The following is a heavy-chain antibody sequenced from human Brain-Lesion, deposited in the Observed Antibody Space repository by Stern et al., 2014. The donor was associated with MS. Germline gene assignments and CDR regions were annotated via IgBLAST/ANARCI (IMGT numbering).Heavy chain of an antibody. CDR3: ATDRDDFRSGYSAPTKGYGLDV. D-gene: IGHD3-3*01. CDR1: GYTLTELS. J-gene: IGHJ6*02. Sequence: VHLVESGAEVKKPGASVKVSCKVSGYTLTELSMHWVRQAPGKGLEWMGGFDPEDGETIYAQKFQGRVTMTEDTSTDTAYMELSSLRYEDTAVYYCATDRDDFRSGYSAPTKGYGLDVWGQGTTVTVTS. V-gene: IGHV1-24*01. CDR2: FDPEDGET.